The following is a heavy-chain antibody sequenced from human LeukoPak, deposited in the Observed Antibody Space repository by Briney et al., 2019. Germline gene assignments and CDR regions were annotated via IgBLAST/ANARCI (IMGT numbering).Heavy chain of an antibody. Sequence: GASVKVSCKASGGTFSSYAISWVRQAPGQGLEWMGGIIPISGTANYAQKFQGRVTITADESTSTAYMELSSLRSEDTAVYYCARDRYCSGGSCSYPPGFDYWGQGTLVTVSS. D-gene: IGHD2-15*01. CDR2: IIPISGTA. CDR3: ARDRYCSGGSCSYPPGFDY. J-gene: IGHJ4*02. V-gene: IGHV1-69*13. CDR1: GGTFSSYA.